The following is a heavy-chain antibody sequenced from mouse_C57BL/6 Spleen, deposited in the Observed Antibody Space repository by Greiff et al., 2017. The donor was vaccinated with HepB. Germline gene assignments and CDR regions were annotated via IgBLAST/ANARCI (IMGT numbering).Heavy chain of an antibody. Sequence: EVKLVESGPELVKPGASVKIPCKASGYTFTDYNMDWVKQSHGKSLEWIGDINPNNGGTIYNQKFKGKATLTVDKSSSTAYMELRSLTSEDTAVYYCARGGDYVTGYAMDYWGQGTSVTVSS. V-gene: IGHV1-18*01. D-gene: IGHD4-1*01. CDR1: GYTFTDYN. CDR2: INPNNGGT. J-gene: IGHJ4*01. CDR3: ARGGDYVTGYAMDY.